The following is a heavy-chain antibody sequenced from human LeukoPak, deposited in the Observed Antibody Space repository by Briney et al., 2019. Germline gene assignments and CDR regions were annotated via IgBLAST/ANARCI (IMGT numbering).Heavy chain of an antibody. CDR2: MNPNSVNT. V-gene: IGHV1-8*01. CDR3: ARDLDSIIHPD. D-gene: IGHD2-21*01. CDR1: GYIFTTYD. J-gene: IGHJ4*02. Sequence: ASVKVSCKASGYIFTTYDVLWVRQAPGRGLEWMGWMNPNSVNTGYAKKFQGRVTMTRNTSISTAYMELSSLTSEDTAVYYCARDLDSIIHPDWGQGTLVTVSS.